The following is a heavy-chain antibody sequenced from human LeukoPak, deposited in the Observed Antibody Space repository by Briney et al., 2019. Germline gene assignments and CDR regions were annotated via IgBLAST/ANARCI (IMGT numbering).Heavy chain of an antibody. CDR1: GYSISIGYY. V-gene: IGHV4-38-2*02. J-gene: IGHJ6*03. Sequence: PSETLSLTCTVSGYSISIGYYWGWIRQPPGKGLEWIGSIYHSGSTYYNPSLKSRVTLSVDTSKNQFSLKLSSVTAADTAVYYCARHGSGSYYYYYYYMDVWGKGTTVTISS. CDR2: IYHSGST. D-gene: IGHD3-10*01. CDR3: ARHGSGSYYYYYYYMDV.